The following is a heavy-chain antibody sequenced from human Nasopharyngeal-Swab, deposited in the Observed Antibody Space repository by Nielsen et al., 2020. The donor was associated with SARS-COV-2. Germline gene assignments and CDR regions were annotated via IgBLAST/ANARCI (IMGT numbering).Heavy chain of an antibody. CDR1: GGSISSGSYY. V-gene: IGHV4-61*02. CDR3: ARESGPGGWFDP. CDR2: IYTSGST. J-gene: IGHJ5*02. Sequence: SETLSLTCTVSGGSISSGSYYWSWIRQPPGKGLEWIGRIYTSGSTNYNPSPKSRVTISVDTSKNQFSLKLSSVTAADTAVYYCARESGPGGWFDPWGQGTLVTVSS.